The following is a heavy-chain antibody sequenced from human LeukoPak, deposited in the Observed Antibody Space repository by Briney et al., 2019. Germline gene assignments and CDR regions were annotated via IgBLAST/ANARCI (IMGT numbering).Heavy chain of an antibody. CDR1: GYTFTSYY. Sequence: ASVKVSCKASGYTFTSYYMHWVRQAPGQGLEWMGIINPSGGSTSYAQKFQGRVTMTRDTSTSTVYMELSSLRSEDTAVYYCARDSLYYGDYRRYFGYWGQGTLVTVSS. V-gene: IGHV1-46*01. CDR3: ARDSLYYGDYRRYFGY. CDR2: INPSGGST. D-gene: IGHD4-17*01. J-gene: IGHJ4*02.